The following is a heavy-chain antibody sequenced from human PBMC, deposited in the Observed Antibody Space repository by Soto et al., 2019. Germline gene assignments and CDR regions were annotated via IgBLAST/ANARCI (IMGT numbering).Heavy chain of an antibody. Sequence: QLQLQESGPGLVKPSETLSLTCTVSGGSISSSSYTWGWIRQPPGKGLEWIGSMYYSGSTYYNPSLKSRVPIVVDTSKNQFSLKVSSVTAADTAVYSCARHPGYCSGGSCYGVYAMDVWGQGTTVIVSS. CDR1: GGSISSSSYT. D-gene: IGHD2-15*01. J-gene: IGHJ6*02. CDR2: MYYSGST. V-gene: IGHV4-39*01. CDR3: ARHPGYCSGGSCYGVYAMDV.